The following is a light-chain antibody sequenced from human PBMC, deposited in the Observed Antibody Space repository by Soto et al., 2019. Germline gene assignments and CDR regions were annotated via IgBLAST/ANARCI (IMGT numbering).Light chain of an antibody. CDR3: MQAIQAPRT. J-gene: IGKJ1*01. Sequence: DIVLTQSPLSLPVTPGAPASISCRSSQSLLHSNGNIYLDWYLQKPGQSPQLLIYLGSIRASGVPDTFSCSGSGTDFTLKNTRVEAEDVGGYYCMQAIQAPRTFGLGTKVEIK. CDR2: LGS. V-gene: IGKV2-28*01. CDR1: QSLLHSNGNIY.